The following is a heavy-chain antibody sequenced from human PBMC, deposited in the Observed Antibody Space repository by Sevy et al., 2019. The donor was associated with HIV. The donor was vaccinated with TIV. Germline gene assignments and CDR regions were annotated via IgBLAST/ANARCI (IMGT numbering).Heavy chain of an antibody. V-gene: IGHV3-30*04. CDR2: ISYVGSFT. CDR1: VFIFSDYT. J-gene: IGHJ4*02. D-gene: IGHD6-13*01. CDR3: ARSQSSSRHYFDY. Sequence: GGSLRLSCAASVFIFSDYTLHWVREAPGTGLEWVAVISYVGSFTYYADSVEGRVTISRDNSKNTLFLQMNSLRHEDTAVYYCARSQSSSRHYFDYWGQGTLVTVSS.